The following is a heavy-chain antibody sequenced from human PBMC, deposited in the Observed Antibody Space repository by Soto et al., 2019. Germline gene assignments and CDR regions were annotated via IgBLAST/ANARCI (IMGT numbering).Heavy chain of an antibody. CDR1: GFTFSNAW. CDR2: VKSKSDGGTT. V-gene: IGHV3-15*07. CDR3: STDRPGCSSTVFYNALDI. J-gene: IGHJ3*02. D-gene: IGHD2-2*02. Sequence: EVQLVESGGGLVKPGGSLRLSCAASGFTFSNAWMHWVRQAPGKGLEWVGRVKSKSDGGTTDYGAPVKGRFTISRDDSKNMLFLQMNSLKTEDTAVYFCSTDRPGCSSTVFYNALDIWGQGTMGTFTS.